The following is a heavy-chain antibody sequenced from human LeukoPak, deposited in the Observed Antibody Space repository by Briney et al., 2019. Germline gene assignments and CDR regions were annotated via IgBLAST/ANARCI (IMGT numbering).Heavy chain of an antibody. Sequence: GGPLRLSCETSGFTFTNYAMSWVRQAPGKGLEWLSAFTGRPGRTYYADSVRGRFTISRDTSKNTLFLEMSSLRVEDTAIYFCAKDHLLCTSTSCYIDYFDSWGQGTLVTVSS. CDR2: FTGRPGRT. CDR1: GFTFTNYA. V-gene: IGHV3-23*01. CDR3: AKDHLLCTSTSCYIDYFDS. J-gene: IGHJ4*02. D-gene: IGHD2-2*02.